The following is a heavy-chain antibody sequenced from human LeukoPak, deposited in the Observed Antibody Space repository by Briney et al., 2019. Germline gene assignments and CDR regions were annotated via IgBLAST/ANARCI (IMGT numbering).Heavy chain of an antibody. Sequence: GGSLRLSCAACGLIFSDYDMNWVRQAPGKGLEWVGRSRNKVKGYTTEYAASVKGRFTISRDDSKNSVYVQMNSLKTEDTAVYYCAIFTLLVASSAFDIWGQGTMVTVSS. D-gene: IGHD2-15*01. V-gene: IGHV3-72*01. CDR2: SRNKVKGYTT. CDR3: AIFTLLVASSAFDI. J-gene: IGHJ3*02. CDR1: GLIFSDYD.